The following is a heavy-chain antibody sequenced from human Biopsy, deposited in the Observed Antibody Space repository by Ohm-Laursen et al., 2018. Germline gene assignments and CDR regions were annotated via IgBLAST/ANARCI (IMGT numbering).Heavy chain of an antibody. CDR1: GFTFRTYG. J-gene: IGHJ6*02. D-gene: IGHD6-25*01. Sequence: SLRLSCSASGFTFRTYGMHWVRLAPGKGLEWVAVILYDQITKHYADSVRGRFTISRDNSKNTLYLQMNSLRAEDTAVYYCARDGAAGYGLDVWGQGTTVTVSS. V-gene: IGHV3-30*03. CDR3: ARDGAAGYGLDV. CDR2: ILYDQITK.